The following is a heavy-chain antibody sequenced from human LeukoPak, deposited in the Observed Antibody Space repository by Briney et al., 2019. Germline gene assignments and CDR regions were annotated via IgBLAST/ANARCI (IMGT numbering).Heavy chain of an antibody. V-gene: IGHV3-48*02. D-gene: IGHD3-22*01. CDR1: GFTFSSYS. CDR3: ARDFRSGYYFYYFDY. J-gene: IGHJ4*02. Sequence: GGSLRLSCAASGFTFSSYSMNWVRQAPGKGLEWVSYISSSSSTIYYADSVKSRFTISRDNAKNSLYLQMNSLRDEDTAVYYCARDFRSGYYFYYFDYWGQGTLVTVSS. CDR2: ISSSSSTI.